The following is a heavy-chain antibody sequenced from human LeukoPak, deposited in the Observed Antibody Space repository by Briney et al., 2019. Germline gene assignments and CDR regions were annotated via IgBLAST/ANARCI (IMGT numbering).Heavy chain of an antibody. CDR2: IIPIFGTA. J-gene: IGHJ3*01. V-gene: IGHV1-69*05. CDR1: GGTFSSYA. CDR3: ARRGYCSSTSCSPFDP. Sequence: SVKVSCKASGGTFSSYAISWVRQAPGQGLEWMGGIIPIFGTANYAQKFQGRVTITTDESTSTAYMELSSLRSEDTAVYYCARRGYCSSTSCSPFDPWGQGTMVTVSS. D-gene: IGHD2-2*01.